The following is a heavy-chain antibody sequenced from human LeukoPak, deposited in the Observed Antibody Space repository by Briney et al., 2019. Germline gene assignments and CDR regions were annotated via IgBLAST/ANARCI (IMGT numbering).Heavy chain of an antibody. CDR2: ISVSGSTI. V-gene: IGHV3-11*04. CDR3: ARGDSCPTY. Sequence: PGGSLRLSCTASGFTFSHYYMSWIRQAPGKGLEWVSYISVSGSTIDYADSVKGRFTISRDNAKNSLYLQMNSLRAEDTAVYYCARGDSCPTYWGQGTLVTVSS. D-gene: IGHD2-15*01. CDR1: GFTFSHYY. J-gene: IGHJ4*02.